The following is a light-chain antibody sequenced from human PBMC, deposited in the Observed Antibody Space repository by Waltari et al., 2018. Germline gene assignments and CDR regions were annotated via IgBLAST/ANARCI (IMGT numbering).Light chain of an antibody. CDR3: QQFNTGYS. CDR1: RAIASN. Sequence: EIVMTQSPATLSVSPRGGATLSCRARRAIASNVAWYQQRPGQPLRLLIFDASTRATGIPERFSGSWSGPEFTLTISSLQSEDSAVYFCQQFNTGYSFGQGTKLEI. CDR2: DAS. J-gene: IGKJ2*01. V-gene: IGKV3-15*01.